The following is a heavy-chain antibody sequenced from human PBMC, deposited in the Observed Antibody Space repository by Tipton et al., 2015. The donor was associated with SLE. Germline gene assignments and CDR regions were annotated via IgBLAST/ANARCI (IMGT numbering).Heavy chain of an antibody. CDR1: GYSISSGYY. D-gene: IGHD2-15*01. V-gene: IGHV4-38-2*02. CDR3: ARRDIVVVVAATTRAVDYFDY. J-gene: IGHJ4*02. CDR2: INHSGST. Sequence: TLSLTCTVSGYSISSGYYWSWIRQPPGKGLEWIGEINHSGSTNYNPSLKSRVTISVDTSKNQFSLKLSSVTAADTAVYYCARRDIVVVVAATTRAVDYFDYWGQGTLVTVSS.